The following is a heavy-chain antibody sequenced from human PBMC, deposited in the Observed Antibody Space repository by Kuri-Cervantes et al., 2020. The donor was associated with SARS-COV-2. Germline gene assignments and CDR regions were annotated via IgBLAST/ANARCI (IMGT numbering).Heavy chain of an antibody. D-gene: IGHD4-23*01. J-gene: IGHJ4*02. V-gene: IGHV1-69*13. CDR1: GGTFTTYG. Sequence: SVKVSCKASGGTFTTYGFTWVRQAPGQGLEWMGGIIPFFGTPNYAQKFEDRVTITADESTSTAYMELSSLRFEDTAVYFCARDVGYGGTSELDITYFDYWGQGTLVTVSS. CDR2: IIPFFGTP. CDR3: ARDVGYGGTSELDITYFDY.